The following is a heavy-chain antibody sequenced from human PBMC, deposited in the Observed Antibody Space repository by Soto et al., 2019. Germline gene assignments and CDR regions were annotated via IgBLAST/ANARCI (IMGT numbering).Heavy chain of an antibody. Sequence: QVHLQESGPGLVAPSGTLSLTCTLSGGSVRAPDWWHWVRQSPDKGLAWIAAVHISGHSNYNPSLMSRVSVSIDSSKNQFYLNLNSVTAADTAIYYCARVRQGCSANNCYFDPWGQGTQGTISS. V-gene: IGHV4-4*02. D-gene: IGHD1-1*01. CDR3: ARVRQGCSANNCYFDP. J-gene: IGHJ5*01. CDR1: GGSVRAPDW. CDR2: VHISGHS.